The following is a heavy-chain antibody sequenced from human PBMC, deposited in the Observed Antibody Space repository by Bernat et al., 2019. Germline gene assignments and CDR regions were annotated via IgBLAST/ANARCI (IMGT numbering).Heavy chain of an antibody. V-gene: IGHV4-34*01. CDR2: INHSGST. CDR3: ARRSSGWYLGWFDP. J-gene: IGHJ5*02. Sequence: QVQLQQWGAGLLKPSETLSLTCAVYGGSFSGYYWSWIRQPPGKGLEWIGEINHSGSTNYNPSLKSRVTISVDTSKNQFSLKLSSVTAADTAVYYCARRSSGWYLGWFDPWGQGTLVTVSS. CDR1: GGSFSGYY. D-gene: IGHD6-19*01.